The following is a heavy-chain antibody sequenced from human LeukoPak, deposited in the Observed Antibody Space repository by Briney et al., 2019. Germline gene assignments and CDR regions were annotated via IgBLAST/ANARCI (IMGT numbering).Heavy chain of an antibody. J-gene: IGHJ3*01. V-gene: IGHV3-74*01. D-gene: IGHD1-26*01. Sequence: GGSLRLSCEASAFTFNNYWMHWVRHAPGKGLVWVSRIKGDGSSTNYADSVRGRFTISRDNAKNSLYLQLNSLRAEDTAVYYCASFTSPVGASLVFELWGQGTMVTVSS. CDR2: IKGDGSST. CDR3: ASFTSPVGASLVFEL. CDR1: AFTFNNYW.